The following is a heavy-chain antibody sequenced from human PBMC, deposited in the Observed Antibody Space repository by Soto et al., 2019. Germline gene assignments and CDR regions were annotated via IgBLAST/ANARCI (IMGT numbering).Heavy chain of an antibody. V-gene: IGHV4-59*12. CDR3: ARGIAAAGHYYMDV. D-gene: IGHD6-13*01. Sequence: SQMLSLTCTVSGGSISSYYWSWIRQPPGKGLEWIGYIYYSGSTNYNPSLKSRVTISVDTSKNQFSLKLSSVTAADTAVYYCARGIAAAGHYYMDVWGKGTTVTVSS. CDR2: IYYSGST. J-gene: IGHJ6*03. CDR1: GGSISSYY.